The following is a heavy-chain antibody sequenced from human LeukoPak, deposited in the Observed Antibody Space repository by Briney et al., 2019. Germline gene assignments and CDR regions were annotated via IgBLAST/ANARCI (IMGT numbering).Heavy chain of an antibody. J-gene: IGHJ4*02. CDR3: AREGGYCSGGSCYGPYDY. V-gene: IGHV4-59*01. CDR1: GGSISSYY. CDR2: IYYNGIT. Sequence: SSETLSLTCTVSGGSISSYYWNWIRQPPGKGLEWVGYIYYNGITNYNPSLKSRVTISVDTSKNHFSLIVSSVTAADTAIYYCAREGGYCSGGSCYGPYDYWGQGTLVTVSS. D-gene: IGHD2-15*01.